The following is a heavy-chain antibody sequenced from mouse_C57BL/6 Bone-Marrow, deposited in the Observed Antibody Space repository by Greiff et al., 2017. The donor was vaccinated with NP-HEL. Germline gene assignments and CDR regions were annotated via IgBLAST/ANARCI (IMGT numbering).Heavy chain of an antibody. V-gene: IGHV10-3*01. D-gene: IGHD1-1*01. CDR3: VRGYYGAMDY. CDR2: IRSKSSNYAT. Sequence: GGGLVQPKGSLKLSCAALGFTFNTYAMHWVRQAPGKGLEWGARIRSKSSNYATYYADSVKDRFTISRDDSQSMLYLQMNNLKTEDTAMYYCVRGYYGAMDYWGQGTSVTVSS. CDR1: GFTFNTYA. J-gene: IGHJ4*01.